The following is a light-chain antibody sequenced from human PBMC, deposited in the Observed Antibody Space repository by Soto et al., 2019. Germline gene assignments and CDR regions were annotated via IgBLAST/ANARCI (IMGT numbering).Light chain of an antibody. Sequence: DIHMTQSPSSLSASVGDRVTITCRASQSISSYVSWFQQKAGEAPRLLMYSASSLPSGVPSRFIGSGSGTDFTLTISSLQPEDFATYYCQQHYSPPLSFGGGTKVEI. CDR1: QSISSY. CDR2: SAS. V-gene: IGKV1-39*01. J-gene: IGKJ4*01. CDR3: QQHYSPPLS.